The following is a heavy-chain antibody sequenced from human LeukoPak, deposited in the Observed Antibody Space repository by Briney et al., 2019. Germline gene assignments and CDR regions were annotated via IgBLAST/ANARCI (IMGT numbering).Heavy chain of an antibody. V-gene: IGHV3-15*01. CDR2: IKSKTDGGTT. D-gene: IGHD1-26*01. Sequence: GGSFRLSCAASGFTFSNAWMSWVRQAPGEGLEWVGRIKSKTDGGTTDYAAPVKGRFTISRDDSKNTLYLQMNSLKTEDTAVYYCTTASIVGATQHCGQGTLVTVSS. CDR1: GFTFSNAW. J-gene: IGHJ1*01. CDR3: TTASIVGATQH.